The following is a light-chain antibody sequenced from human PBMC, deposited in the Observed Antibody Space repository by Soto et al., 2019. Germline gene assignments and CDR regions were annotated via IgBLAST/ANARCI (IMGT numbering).Light chain of an antibody. CDR1: SSDVGGYNY. V-gene: IGLV2-14*01. CDR2: DVS. CDR3: SSYTSGSTPVV. Sequence: QSVLTQPASVSGSPGQSITISCTGTSSDVGGYNYVSWYQQHPGKAPKIMIYDVSNRPSGVSNRFSGSKSGNTTSLTTSGLQADDEDDYYCSSYTSGSTPVVFGRGTKVTVL. J-gene: IGLJ2*01.